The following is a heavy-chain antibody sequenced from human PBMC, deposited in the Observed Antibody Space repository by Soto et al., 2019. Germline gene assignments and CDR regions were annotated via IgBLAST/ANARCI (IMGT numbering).Heavy chain of an antibody. D-gene: IGHD6-13*01. CDR1: GFTFSNYA. J-gene: IGHJ4*02. CDR2: ISGSGGST. CDR3: AKLVGIAVAGHLT. V-gene: IGHV3-23*01. Sequence: EVHLLESGGGLVQPGGSLRLSCAASGFTFSNYAMSWVRQAPGKGLEWVSAISGSGGSTYYADSVKGRFTISRDNSKNTLFLQMNSLRAEDTALYSCAKLVGIAVAGHLTWGQGTLVTVSS.